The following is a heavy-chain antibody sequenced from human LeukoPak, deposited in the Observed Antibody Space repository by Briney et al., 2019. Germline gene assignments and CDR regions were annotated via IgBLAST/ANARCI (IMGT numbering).Heavy chain of an antibody. CDR1: GGSISSGSYY. D-gene: IGHD3-10*01. Sequence: SETLSLTCTVSGGSISSGSYYWSWIRQPAGKGLEWIGRMHTSGTTNYNPSIKSRVTISVDTSKNHFSLKLSSVTAADTAIYFCARGTSYDMDVWGKGTTVSVSS. J-gene: IGHJ6*03. CDR2: MHTSGTT. V-gene: IGHV4-61*02. CDR3: ARGTSYDMDV.